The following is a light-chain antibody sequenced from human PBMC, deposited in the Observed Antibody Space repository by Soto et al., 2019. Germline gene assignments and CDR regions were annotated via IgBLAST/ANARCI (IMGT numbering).Light chain of an antibody. J-gene: IGKJ5*01. Sequence: DIQMTQSPSSLSASVGDRVSITCRASQDISSAVAWYRQKPEKAPKSLIYAAFNLHSGVPSRFSGSGSGTEFTLTINNLQSEDFATYYCQQYYSYPITFGQGTRLEIK. CDR2: AAF. V-gene: IGKV1D-16*01. CDR3: QQYYSYPIT. CDR1: QDISSA.